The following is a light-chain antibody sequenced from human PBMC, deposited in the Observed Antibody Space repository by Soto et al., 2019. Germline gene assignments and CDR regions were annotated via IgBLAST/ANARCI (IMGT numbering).Light chain of an antibody. Sequence: DIRMTQSPSALSGSVGDRVTITCRASQTISSWLAWYPQKPGKAPKLLIYKPSTLNNGVPSRFSGSGSGTEFTLTISSLQPDDFATYYFQHYNSYSEAFGQGTKVELK. CDR1: QTISSW. V-gene: IGKV1-5*03. CDR2: KPS. J-gene: IGKJ1*01. CDR3: QHYNSYSEA.